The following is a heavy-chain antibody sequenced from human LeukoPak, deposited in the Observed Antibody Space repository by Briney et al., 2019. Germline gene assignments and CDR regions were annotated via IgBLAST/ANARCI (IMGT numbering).Heavy chain of an antibody. D-gene: IGHD3-22*01. CDR2: IWRTGDWT. CDR1: GFIFRDYV. J-gene: IGHJ3*02. Sequence: PGGSLRLSCTASGFIFRDYVMSWVRQAPGKGPEWVAAIWRTGDWTHYVDSVKGRFTISRDNSKNTLYLQMNRLRVADTAIYYCAKDQGGYYRKDAFDIWGQGTMVTVSS. CDR3: AKDQGGYYRKDAFDI. V-gene: IGHV3-23*01.